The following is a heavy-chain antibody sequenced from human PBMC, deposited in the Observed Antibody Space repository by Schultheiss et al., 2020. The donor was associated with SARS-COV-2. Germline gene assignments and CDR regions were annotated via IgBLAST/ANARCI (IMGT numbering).Heavy chain of an antibody. V-gene: IGHV4-34*01. D-gene: IGHD6-19*01. CDR2: INHSGST. J-gene: IGHJ1*01. CDR3: ARFGYRENNKYSSGPGYFQH. CDR1: GGSFSGYY. Sequence: SETLSLTCAVYGGSFSGYYWSWIRQPPGKGLEWIGEINHSGSTNYNPSLKSRVTISVDTSKNQFSLKLSSVTAADTAVYYCARFGYRENNKYSSGPGYFQHWGQGTLVTVSA.